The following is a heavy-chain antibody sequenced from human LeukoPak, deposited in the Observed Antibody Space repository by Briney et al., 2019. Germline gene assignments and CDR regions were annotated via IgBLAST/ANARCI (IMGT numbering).Heavy chain of an antibody. Sequence: GGSLRLSCAASGFTFGDYAMSWVRQAPGKGLEWVSGISGSASTTSYADSVKGRFTISRDNSKNTLYLQMNSLRAEDTAVYYCARRVGATGFDYWGQGTLVTVSS. CDR2: ISGSASTT. D-gene: IGHD1-26*01. V-gene: IGHV3-23*01. J-gene: IGHJ4*02. CDR3: ARRVGATGFDY. CDR1: GFTFGDYA.